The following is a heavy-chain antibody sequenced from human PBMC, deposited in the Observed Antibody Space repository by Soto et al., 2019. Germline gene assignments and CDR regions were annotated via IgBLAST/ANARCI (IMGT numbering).Heavy chain of an antibody. V-gene: IGHV1-69*13. D-gene: IGHD1-1*01. CDR2: IIPIFGTA. CDR1: GGTFSSYA. CDR3: ESDIRDGYNSDYCIDP. J-gene: IGHJ5*02. Sequence: ASVKVSCKASGGTFSSYALSWVRPAPGQGLEWMGGIIPIFGTANYAQKFQGRVTITADESTSTAYIELSSLRSEDTAVYYCESDIRDGYNSDYCIDPWRQGTLVTVSS.